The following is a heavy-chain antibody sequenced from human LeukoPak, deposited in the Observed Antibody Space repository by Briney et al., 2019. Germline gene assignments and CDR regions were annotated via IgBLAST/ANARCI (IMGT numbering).Heavy chain of an antibody. D-gene: IGHD4-23*01. Sequence: GGSLRLSCVASGFTLHNDWMHWVRQAPGKGLVWVSQASPDGSVTSYADSVKGRFTISRDNAKNTLYLQMNSLRAEDTAVYYCASGYSSDYGGNAYWGQGTLVTVSS. V-gene: IGHV3-74*01. J-gene: IGHJ4*02. CDR1: GFTLHNDW. CDR3: ASGYSSDYGGNAY. CDR2: ASPDGSVT.